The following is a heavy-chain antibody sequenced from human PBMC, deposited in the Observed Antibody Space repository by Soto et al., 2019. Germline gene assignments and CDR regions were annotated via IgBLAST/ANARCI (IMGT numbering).Heavy chain of an antibody. CDR2: ISSSGSTI. CDR1: GFTFSSYE. CDR3: ARDGGAAAPGGYYYGMDV. Sequence: GGSLRLSCAASGFTFSSYEMNWVRQAPGKGLGWVSYISSSGSTIYYADSVKGRFTISRDNAKNSLYLQMNSLRAEDTAVYYCARDGGAAAPGGYYYGMDVWGQGTTVTVSS. V-gene: IGHV3-48*03. J-gene: IGHJ6*02. D-gene: IGHD2-2*01.